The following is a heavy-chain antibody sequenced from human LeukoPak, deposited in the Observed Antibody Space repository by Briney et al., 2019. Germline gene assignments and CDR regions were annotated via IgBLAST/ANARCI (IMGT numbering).Heavy chain of an antibody. D-gene: IGHD6-19*01. J-gene: IGHJ5*02. V-gene: IGHV4-59*01. Sequence: SETLSLTCTVAGGSISSYYWSWIRQPPGKGLEWIGYIYYSGSTNYNPSLKSRVTISVDTSKNQFSLKLSSVTAADTAVYYCARHGYSSGSLAWFDPWGQGAQVTVSS. CDR2: IYYSGST. CDR3: ARHGYSSGSLAWFDP. CDR1: GGSISSYY.